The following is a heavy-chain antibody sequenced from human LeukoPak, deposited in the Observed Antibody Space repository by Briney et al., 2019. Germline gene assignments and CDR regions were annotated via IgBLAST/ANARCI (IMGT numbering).Heavy chain of an antibody. V-gene: IGHV3-23*01. CDR2: ITESGDNT. CDR3: ATDYTPYVGASAD. D-gene: IGHD1-26*01. J-gene: IGHJ4*02. Sequence: GGSLRLSCAASGLTFSSYAMSWVRQTQGKGLEWVSTITESGDNTHYTESVKGRFTLTRDNSRNTMYLQMTSLRAEDTAIYYCATDYTPYVGASADWGQGTLVTVSS. CDR1: GLTFSSYA.